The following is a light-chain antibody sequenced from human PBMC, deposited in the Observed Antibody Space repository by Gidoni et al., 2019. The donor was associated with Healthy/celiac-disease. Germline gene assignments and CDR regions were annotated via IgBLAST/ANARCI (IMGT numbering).Light chain of an antibody. CDR1: QSIRSY. Sequence: DIQMTQSPSSLSASVGDRVTITCRASQSIRSYLNWYQQKPGKAPKLLIYAASSLQSGVPSRFSGSGSGTDFTLTISSLQPEDFATYYCQQSYSTPLYTFGQXTKLEIK. CDR3: QQSYSTPLYT. J-gene: IGKJ2*01. CDR2: AAS. V-gene: IGKV1-39*01.